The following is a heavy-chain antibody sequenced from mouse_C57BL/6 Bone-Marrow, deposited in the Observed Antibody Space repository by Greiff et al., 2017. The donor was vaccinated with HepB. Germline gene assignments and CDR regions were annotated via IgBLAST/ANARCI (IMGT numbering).Heavy chain of an antibody. CDR3: ARVGYSNYVFYAMDY. CDR2: SNPNNGGT. CDR1: GYTFTDYN. V-gene: IGHV1-18*01. J-gene: IGHJ4*01. D-gene: IGHD2-5*01. Sequence: VQLQQSGPELVKPGASVKIPCKASGYTFTDYNMAWVKQSHGKSLEWIGDSNPNNGGTIYNQKFKGKATLTVDKSSSTAYMELRSLTSEDTAVYYCARVGYSNYVFYAMDYWGQGTSDTVSS.